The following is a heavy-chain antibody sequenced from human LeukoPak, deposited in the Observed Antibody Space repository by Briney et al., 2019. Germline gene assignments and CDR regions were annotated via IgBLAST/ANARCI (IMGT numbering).Heavy chain of an antibody. V-gene: IGHV3-66*01. CDR2: IYSGGKT. Sequence: GGSLRLSCAASGFIFSSYVMSWVRQAPGKGLEWVSVIYSGGKTYYADSVKGRFTISRDNSKNTLYLQMNSLRAEDTAVYYCARVLDCSGGTCYTGYFDYWGQGTLVTVSS. CDR3: ARVLDCSGGTCYTGYFDY. CDR1: GFIFSSYV. J-gene: IGHJ4*02. D-gene: IGHD2-15*01.